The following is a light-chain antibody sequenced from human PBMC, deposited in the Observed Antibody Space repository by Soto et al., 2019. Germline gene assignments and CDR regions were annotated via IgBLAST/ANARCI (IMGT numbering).Light chain of an antibody. V-gene: IGKV1-5*03. CDR1: LTVADW. Sequence: DIQMTQSPATLSASVGDTVTMTCRASLTVADWLAWYQQKPGKAPRLLIYMASTLQSGVPSRFSGTRSGTQFILTINNLQPDDSATYYCQQYNVYPWTFGQGTKVGI. CDR2: MAS. J-gene: IGKJ1*01. CDR3: QQYNVYPWT.